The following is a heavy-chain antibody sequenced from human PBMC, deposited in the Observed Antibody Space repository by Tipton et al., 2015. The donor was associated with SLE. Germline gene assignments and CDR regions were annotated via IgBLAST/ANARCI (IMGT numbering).Heavy chain of an antibody. D-gene: IGHD3-3*01. V-gene: IGHV4-59*01. J-gene: IGHJ6*03. CDR3: ARDAPICGGPPGWYMDV. CDR1: GGSISSYY. Sequence: TLSLTCTVSGGSISSYYWSWIRQPPGKGLEWIGYIYYSGSTNYNPSLKSRVTISVDTSKYQFSLKLSSVTAADTAGYYCARDAPICGGPPGWYMDVWGKGTTVTISS. CDR2: IYYSGST.